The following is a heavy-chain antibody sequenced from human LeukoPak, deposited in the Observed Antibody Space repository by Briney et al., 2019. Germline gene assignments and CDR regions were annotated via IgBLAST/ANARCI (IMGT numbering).Heavy chain of an antibody. CDR1: GGSISSNTYS. CDR3: ATSYPSGSYGNLDS. CDR2: ISYSGTT. Sequence: SETLSLTCSVSGGSISSNTYSWGWVRQPPGKGLEWIGFISYSGTTSYSPSLKSRVTMSVDAPKNQFSLKLSSVTAADTAVYYCATSYPSGSYGNLDSWGQGTLVSVSS. J-gene: IGHJ4*02. D-gene: IGHD3-10*01. V-gene: IGHV4-61*05.